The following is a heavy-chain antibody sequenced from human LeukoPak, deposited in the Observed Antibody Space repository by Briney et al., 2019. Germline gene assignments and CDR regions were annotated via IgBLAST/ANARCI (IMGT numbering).Heavy chain of an antibody. J-gene: IGHJ6*02. Sequence: SETLSLTCTVSGGSISSDNYFWGWIRQPPGKGLEWIGEINHSGSTNYNPSLKSRVTISVDTSKNQFSLKLSSVTAADTAVYYCARGGSGFSSSWHYYYGMDVWGQGTTVTVSS. CDR2: INHSGST. CDR1: GGSISSDNYF. V-gene: IGHV4-39*07. CDR3: ARGGSGFSSSWHYYYGMDV. D-gene: IGHD6-13*01.